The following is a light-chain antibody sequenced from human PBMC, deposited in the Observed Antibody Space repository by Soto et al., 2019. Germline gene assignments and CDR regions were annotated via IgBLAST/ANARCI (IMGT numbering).Light chain of an antibody. CDR3: SSYAGSTVV. CDR1: SSDVGAYNF. CDR2: EVT. Sequence: QSALTQPPSASGSPGQSVTISCTGTSSDVGAYNFVSWYQQHPGKAPKLMIYEVTKRPSGVPDRFSGSKSGNTASLTVSGLQAEDEGDYYCSSYAGSTVVFGGGTKLTVL. J-gene: IGLJ2*01. V-gene: IGLV2-8*01.